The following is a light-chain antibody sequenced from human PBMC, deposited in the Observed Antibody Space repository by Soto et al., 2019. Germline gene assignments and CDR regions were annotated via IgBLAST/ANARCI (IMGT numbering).Light chain of an antibody. CDR1: QSVLYSSNNKNY. CDR3: QQYFSLSRP. CDR2: WAS. Sequence: DIVMTQSPDSLAVSLGERATINCKSSQSVLYSSNNKNYLAWYQQRPGQPPNLLIYWASTRESGVPDRFSGSESVTDFPLTISCLQAEDVAIYYCQQYFSLSRPFGQGTKLQI. V-gene: IGKV4-1*01. J-gene: IGKJ1*01.